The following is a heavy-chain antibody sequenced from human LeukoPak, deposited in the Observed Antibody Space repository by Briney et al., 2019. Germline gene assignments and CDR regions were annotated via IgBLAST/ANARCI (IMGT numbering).Heavy chain of an antibody. Sequence: ASVKVSCKASGYTFTAYYMHWVRQAPRQGLEWMGWINPNSGGTNYAQKFQGRVTMTRDTSISTAYMELSRLRSDDTAVYYCARQGAATFRWFDPWGQGTLVTVSS. CDR1: GYTFTAYY. D-gene: IGHD1-26*01. CDR2: INPNSGGT. CDR3: ARQGAATFRWFDP. V-gene: IGHV1-2*02. J-gene: IGHJ5*02.